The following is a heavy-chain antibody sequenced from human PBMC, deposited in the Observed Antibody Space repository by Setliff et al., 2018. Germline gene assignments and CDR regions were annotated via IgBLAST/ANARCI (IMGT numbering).Heavy chain of an antibody. D-gene: IGHD3-3*01. Sequence: GGSLRLSCVVSGFTFSSYAMTWVRHAPGKGLEWVSVITGSGNSIYYADSVKGRFSISRDNSKNTLYLQMNSLRVEDTAVYYCARDGVPPLNYNFWSGNFEFWGQGTLVTVSS. CDR3: ARDGVPPLNYNFWSGNFEF. V-gene: IGHV3-23*01. J-gene: IGHJ4*02. CDR1: GFTFSSYA. CDR2: ITGSGNSI.